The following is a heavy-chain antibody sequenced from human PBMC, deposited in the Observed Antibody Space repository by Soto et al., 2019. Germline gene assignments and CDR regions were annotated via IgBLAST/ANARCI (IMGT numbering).Heavy chain of an antibody. D-gene: IGHD2-8*01. J-gene: IGHJ3*02. V-gene: IGHV1-3*01. Sequence: QVQLVQSGAEVKKPGASVKVSCKASGYTFTSYAMHWVRQAPGQRLEWMGWINAGNGNTKYSQKFQGRVTITRDTSASTAYMELNSLRSEDTAVYYCARVRCTNGVCYLPPHAFDIWGQGTMVTVSS. CDR2: INAGNGNT. CDR3: ARVRCTNGVCYLPPHAFDI. CDR1: GYTFTSYA.